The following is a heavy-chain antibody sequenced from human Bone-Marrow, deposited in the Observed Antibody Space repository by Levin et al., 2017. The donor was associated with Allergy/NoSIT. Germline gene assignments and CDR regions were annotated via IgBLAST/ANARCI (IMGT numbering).Heavy chain of an antibody. V-gene: IGHV3-9*01. CDR3: AKDLAAFGGVIAAPGY. CDR1: GFTFHDYA. D-gene: IGHD3-16*02. Sequence: SCAASGFTFHDYAMHWVRQPPGKGLEWVSGITWNSGKIVYADSVKGRFTISRDNAKNSLYLQMNSLRTEDTALYYCAKDLAAFGGVIAAPGYWGQGTLVTVSS. J-gene: IGHJ4*02. CDR2: ITWNSGKI.